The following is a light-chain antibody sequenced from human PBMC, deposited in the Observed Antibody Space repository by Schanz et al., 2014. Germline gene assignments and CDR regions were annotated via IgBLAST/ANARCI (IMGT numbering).Light chain of an antibody. Sequence: EVVMTQSPATLSVSPGEGATLSCRASQSVFSNLAWYQQRPGQAPRLLIFASSSRARGIPDRFSGSGSGTDFTLTISRLEPEDFATYFCQQAKSVPPTFGQGTKLEIK. CDR1: QSVFSN. CDR3: QQAKSVPPT. V-gene: IGKV3D-15*01. J-gene: IGKJ2*01. CDR2: ASS.